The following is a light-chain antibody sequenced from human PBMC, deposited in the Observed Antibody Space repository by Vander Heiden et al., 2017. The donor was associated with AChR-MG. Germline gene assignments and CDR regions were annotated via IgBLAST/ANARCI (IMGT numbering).Light chain of an antibody. J-gene: IGLJ2*01. CDR3: QSADSSGADVV. CDR1: ALPKQY. Sequence: SYELTQPPSVSVSPGQTARITCSGDALPKQYAFWYQQKQGQAPVLVMYKDRERSSGIPDRFSGSSSGTTVTLTISGVQAEDEADYYCQSADSSGADVVFGGGTKLTVL. V-gene: IGLV3-25*03. CDR2: KDR.